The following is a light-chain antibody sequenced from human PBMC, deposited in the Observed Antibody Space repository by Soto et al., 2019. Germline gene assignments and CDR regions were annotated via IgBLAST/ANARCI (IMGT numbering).Light chain of an antibody. Sequence: DIQMTQSPSTLSASVGDRVTITCRASQSISGWLAWYQQKPGKAPKLLIYKASSLESGVPSRFSGSGSGTEFTLTINSLQADDFATYYCQQHNSFSITFGQGTRLE. CDR3: QQHNSFSIT. J-gene: IGKJ5*01. CDR1: QSISGW. CDR2: KAS. V-gene: IGKV1-5*03.